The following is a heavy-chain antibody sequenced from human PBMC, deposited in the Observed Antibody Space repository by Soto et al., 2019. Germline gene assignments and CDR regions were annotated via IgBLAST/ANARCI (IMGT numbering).Heavy chain of an antibody. J-gene: IGHJ4*02. CDR2: IKSKTDGGTA. CDR1: GFNLSHPW. Sequence: GGSLRLSCVASGFNLSHPWMTWVRQAAGKGLEWVGRIKSKTDGGTADYAAPVKGRATISRDDSKNTVYLQMNSLKTEDTAVYYCTTDPGDYEDFWGQGTLVTVSS. CDR3: TTDPGDYEDF. D-gene: IGHD4-17*01. V-gene: IGHV3-15*01.